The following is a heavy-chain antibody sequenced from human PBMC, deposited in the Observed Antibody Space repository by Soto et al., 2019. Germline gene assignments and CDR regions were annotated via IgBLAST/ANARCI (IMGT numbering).Heavy chain of an antibody. Sequence: SVKVSCKASGGTFSSYAISWVRQAPGQGLEWMGGIIPIFGTANYAQKFQGRVTITADESTSTAYMELSSLRSEDTAVYYCARSPPSYCGGDCRNKFDYWGQGTLVTVSS. CDR1: GGTFSSYA. D-gene: IGHD2-21*02. CDR3: ARSPPSYCGGDCRNKFDY. J-gene: IGHJ4*02. CDR2: IIPIFGTA. V-gene: IGHV1-69*13.